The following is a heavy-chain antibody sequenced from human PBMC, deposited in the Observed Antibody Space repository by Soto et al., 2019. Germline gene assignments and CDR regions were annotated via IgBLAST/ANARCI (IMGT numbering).Heavy chain of an antibody. CDR2: IYSGGST. D-gene: IGHD1-1*01. CDR1: GFTVSSNY. V-gene: IGHV3-66*01. J-gene: IGHJ6*03. CDR3: ARDASGTTRGYYYYYMDV. Sequence: GGSRRLSCAASGFTVSSNYMSWVRQAPGKGLEWVSVIYSGGSTYYADSVKGRFTISRDNSKNTLYLQMNSLRAEDTAVYYCARDASGTTRGYYYYYMDVWGKGTTVTVSS.